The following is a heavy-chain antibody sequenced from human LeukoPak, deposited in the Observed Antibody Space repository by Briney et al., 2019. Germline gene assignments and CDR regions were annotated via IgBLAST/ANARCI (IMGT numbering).Heavy chain of an antibody. Sequence: ASVKVSCKASGGTFSSYAISWVRQAPGQGLEWMGGIIPIFGTANYAQKFQGRVTITTDESTSTAYMELSSLRSEDTAVYYCARGGPQRDPRILSDWGQGTLVTVSS. CDR2: IIPIFGTA. CDR1: GGTFSSYA. CDR3: ARGGPQRDPRILSD. J-gene: IGHJ4*02. V-gene: IGHV1-69*05. D-gene: IGHD2-15*01.